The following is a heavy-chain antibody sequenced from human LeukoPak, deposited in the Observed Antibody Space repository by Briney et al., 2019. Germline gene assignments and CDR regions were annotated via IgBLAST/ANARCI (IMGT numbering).Heavy chain of an antibody. J-gene: IGHJ5*02. V-gene: IGHV4-59*01. CDR2: IYYSGIT. Sequence: SETLSLTCTVSGGSISSYYWSWIRQPPGKGLEWIAYIYYSGITNYNPSLKSRVTISVDTSKNQFSLKLSSVTAADTAVYYCAREVSRWFDTWGQGTLVTVSS. CDR3: AREVSRWFDT. CDR1: GGSISSYY.